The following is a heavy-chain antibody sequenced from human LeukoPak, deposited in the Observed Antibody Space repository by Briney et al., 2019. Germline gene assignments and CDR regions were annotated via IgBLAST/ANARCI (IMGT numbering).Heavy chain of an antibody. D-gene: IGHD3-22*01. J-gene: IGHJ3*02. CDR2: IYYSGST. Sequence: PSETLSLTCAVSGGSISSGGYSWSWIRQPPGKGLEWIGYIYYSGSTNYNPSLKSRVTISVDTSKNQFSLKLSSVTAADTAVYYCARDRDSSGYSAFDIWGQGTMVTVSS. CDR3: ARDRDSSGYSAFDI. V-gene: IGHV4-61*08. CDR1: GGSISSGGYS.